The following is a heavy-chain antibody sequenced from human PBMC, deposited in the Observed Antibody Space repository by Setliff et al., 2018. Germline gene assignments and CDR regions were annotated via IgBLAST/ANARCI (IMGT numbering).Heavy chain of an antibody. CDR2: IYYSGST. CDR3: ARLPLPPGYCSSTSCYNRVRNDC. V-gene: IGHV4-39*01. CDR1: GGSNSSSSYY. J-gene: IGHJ4*02. D-gene: IGHD2-2*02. Sequence: PSVTLSRTSTVSGGSNSSSSYYCGWIRQPPGKGLEWIGSIYYSGSTYYNPSLKSLVTISVDTSKNQFSLKLSSVTAAYTAVYYCARLPLPPGYCSSTSCYNRVRNDCWGQGTLVTVSS.